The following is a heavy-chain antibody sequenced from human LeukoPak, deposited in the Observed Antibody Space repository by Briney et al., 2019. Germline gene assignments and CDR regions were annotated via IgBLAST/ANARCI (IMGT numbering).Heavy chain of an antibody. V-gene: IGHV3-7*01. CDR1: GFTFTTYA. CDR3: ARGDDYGDYPFDY. CDR2: IKQDGSEK. D-gene: IGHD4-17*01. J-gene: IGHJ4*02. Sequence: GGSLRLSCAASGFTFTTYAMSWVRQAPGKGLEWVANIKQDGSEKYYVDSVKGRFTISRDNAKNSLYLQMNSLRAEDTAVYYCARGDDYGDYPFDYWGQGTLVTVSS.